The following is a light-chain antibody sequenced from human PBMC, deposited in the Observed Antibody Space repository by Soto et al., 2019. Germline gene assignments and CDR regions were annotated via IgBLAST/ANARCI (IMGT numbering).Light chain of an antibody. V-gene: IGLV2-14*01. CDR2: DVS. Sequence: QSALTQPASVPGSPGQSITISCTGTSSDVGGYNYVSWYQQHPGKAPKLIIYDVSDRPSGVSNRFSGSKSGNTASLTISGLQAEDEADYYRSSYTSSSTPGVFGGGTKLTVL. CDR1: SSDVGGYNY. CDR3: SSYTSSSTPGV. J-gene: IGLJ2*01.